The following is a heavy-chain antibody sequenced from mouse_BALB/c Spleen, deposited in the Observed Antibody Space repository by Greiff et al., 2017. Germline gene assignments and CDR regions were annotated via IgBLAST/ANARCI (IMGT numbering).Heavy chain of an antibody. V-gene: IGHV2-6-5*01. CDR1: GFSLTDYG. CDR2: IWGGGST. D-gene: IGHD1-2*01. J-gene: IGHJ2*01. CDR3: AKHGGYYGYNYFDY. Sequence: VKLVESGPGLVAPSQSLSITCTVSGFSLTDYGVSWIRQPPGKGLEWLGVIWGGGSTYYNSALKSRLSISKDNSKSQVFLKMNSLQTDDTAMYYCAKHGGYYGYNYFDYWGQGTTLTVSS.